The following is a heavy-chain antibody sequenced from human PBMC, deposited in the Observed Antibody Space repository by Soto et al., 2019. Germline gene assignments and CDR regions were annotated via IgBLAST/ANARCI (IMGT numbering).Heavy chain of an antibody. V-gene: IGHV3-30-3*01. CDR3: ARDDGSN. J-gene: IGHJ4*02. CDR2: ISYDGSNK. Sequence: QVQLVESGGGVVQPGRTLRLSCAASGFTFSSYAMHWVRQAPGKGLEWVAVISYDGSNKYYADSVKGRFTISRDNSKNTLYLQMNSLRAEDTAVYYCARDDGSNWGQGTLVTVSS. CDR1: GFTFSSYA. D-gene: IGHD1-26*01.